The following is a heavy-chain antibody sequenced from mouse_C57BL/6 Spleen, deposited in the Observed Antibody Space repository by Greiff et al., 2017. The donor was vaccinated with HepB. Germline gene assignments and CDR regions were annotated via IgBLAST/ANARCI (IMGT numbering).Heavy chain of an antibody. CDR2: INPNNGGT. V-gene: IGHV1-22*01. D-gene: IGHD2-4*01. J-gene: IGHJ3*01. CDR3: ARFPYYDYDGAWFAY. CDR1: GYTFTDYN. Sequence: EVQLQQSGPELVKPGASVKMSCKASGYTFTDYNMHWVKQSHGKSLEWIGYINPNNGGTSYNQKFKGKATLTVNKSSSTAYMELRSLTSEDSAVYYCARFPYYDYDGAWFAYWGQGTLVTVSA.